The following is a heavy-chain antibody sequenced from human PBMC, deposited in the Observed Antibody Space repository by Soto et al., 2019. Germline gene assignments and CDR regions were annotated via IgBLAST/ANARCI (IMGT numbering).Heavy chain of an antibody. D-gene: IGHD6-19*01. CDR1: GFSLSTSGVG. CDR2: IYWDDDK. J-gene: IGHJ4*02. CDR3: AHSPIAVAGTWFGYYFDY. Sequence: SGPTLVNPTQTLTLTCTFSGFSLSTSGVGVGWIRQPPGKALEWLALIYWDDDKRYSPSLKSRLTITKDTSKNQVVLTMTNMDPVDTATYYCAHSPIAVAGTWFGYYFDYWGQGTLVTVSS. V-gene: IGHV2-5*02.